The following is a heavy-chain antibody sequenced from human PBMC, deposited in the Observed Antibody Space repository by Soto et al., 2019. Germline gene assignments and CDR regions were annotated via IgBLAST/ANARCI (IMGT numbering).Heavy chain of an antibody. CDR3: ARVMRPSRVMDV. CDR1: GYTFTSYF. Sequence: GASVKVSCKASGYTFTSYFIHWVGLAPGQGLEWMGIISPGRGAITYAQKFHGRVTMTRDTSTNTVYMELSGLRSEDTAVYYCARVMRPSRVMDVWGQGTTVTVSS. D-gene: IGHD2-8*01. V-gene: IGHV1-46*01. J-gene: IGHJ6*02. CDR2: ISPGRGAI.